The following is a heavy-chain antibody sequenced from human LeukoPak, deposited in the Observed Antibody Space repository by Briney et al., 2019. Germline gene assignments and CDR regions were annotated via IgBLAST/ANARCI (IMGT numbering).Heavy chain of an antibody. Sequence: SETLSLTCTVSGGSISSYYWSWIRQPPGKGLEWIGEINHSGSTNYNPSLKSRVTISVDTSKNQFSLKLSSVTAADTAVYYCARQYYGSGSLPLDYWGQGTLVTVSS. CDR1: GGSISSYY. CDR3: ARQYYGSGSLPLDY. CDR2: INHSGST. D-gene: IGHD3-10*01. J-gene: IGHJ4*02. V-gene: IGHV4-34*01.